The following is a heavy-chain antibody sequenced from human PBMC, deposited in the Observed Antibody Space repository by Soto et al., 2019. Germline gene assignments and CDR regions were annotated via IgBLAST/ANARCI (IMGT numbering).Heavy chain of an antibody. V-gene: IGHV1-24*01. CDR1: GYTLTELS. CDR3: ARDRVLPAAKNQGQFDY. D-gene: IGHD2-2*01. J-gene: IGHJ4*02. CDR2: FDPEDGET. Sequence: ASVTVSCKVSGYTLTELSMHWVRQAPGKGLEWMGGFDPEDGETIYAQKFQGRVTMTEDTSTDTAYMELSSLRSDDTAVYYCARDRVLPAAKNQGQFDYWGQGTLVTVSS.